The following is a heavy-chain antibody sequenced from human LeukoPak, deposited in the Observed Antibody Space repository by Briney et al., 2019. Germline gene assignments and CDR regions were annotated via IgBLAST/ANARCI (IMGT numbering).Heavy chain of an antibody. Sequence: GGSLRLSCAASGFTFSSYWMSWVCQAPGKGLEWVSSISSSSSYIYYADSVKGRFTISRDNAKNSLYLQMNSLRAEDTAVYYCARVGYCSGGSCYRPSDYWGQGTLVTVSS. CDR2: ISSSSSYI. D-gene: IGHD2-15*01. CDR3: ARVGYCSGGSCYRPSDY. J-gene: IGHJ4*02. CDR1: GFTFSSYW. V-gene: IGHV3-21*01.